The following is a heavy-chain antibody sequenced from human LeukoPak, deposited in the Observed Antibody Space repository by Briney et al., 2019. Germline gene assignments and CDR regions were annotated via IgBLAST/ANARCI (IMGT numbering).Heavy chain of an antibody. D-gene: IGHD5-24*01. V-gene: IGHV3-43*01. CDR2: FSWDGGSK. Sequence: GGSLRLSCAASGFTFNDYTMHWVRQAPGKGLEWVSLFSWDGGSKYYADSVKGRFTISRDNSKKSLYLQMNSLRPEDTALYYCARETESQRSFDYWGQGTLVTVSS. CDR1: GFTFNDYT. CDR3: ARETESQRSFDY. J-gene: IGHJ4*02.